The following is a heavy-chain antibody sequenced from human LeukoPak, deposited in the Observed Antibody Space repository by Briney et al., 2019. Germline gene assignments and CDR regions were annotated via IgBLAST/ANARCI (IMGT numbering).Heavy chain of an antibody. Sequence: GSLRLSCAASGFTVSSNYMSWIRQPPGKGLEWIGEINHSGSTNYNPSLKSRVTISVDTSKNQFSLKLSSVTAADTAVYYCARVSQSLDTGTTAWDWFDPWGQGTLVTVSS. D-gene: IGHD1-7*01. CDR1: GFTVSSNY. CDR2: INHSGST. V-gene: IGHV4-34*01. CDR3: ARVSQSLDTGTTAWDWFDP. J-gene: IGHJ5*02.